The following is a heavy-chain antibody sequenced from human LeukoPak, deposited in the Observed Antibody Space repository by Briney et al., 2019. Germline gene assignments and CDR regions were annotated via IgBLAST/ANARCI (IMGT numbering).Heavy chain of an antibody. J-gene: IGHJ1*01. Sequence: GWSLRLSCAASGFTFSSYGMHWVRQAPGKGLEWVAFIRYDGSNKYYADSVKGRFTISRDNSKNTLYLQMNSLRAEDTAVYYCAREAVTYQRNEYFQHWGQGTLVTVSS. CDR2: IRYDGSNK. D-gene: IGHD2-2*01. CDR1: GFTFSSYG. CDR3: AREAVTYQRNEYFQH. V-gene: IGHV3-30*02.